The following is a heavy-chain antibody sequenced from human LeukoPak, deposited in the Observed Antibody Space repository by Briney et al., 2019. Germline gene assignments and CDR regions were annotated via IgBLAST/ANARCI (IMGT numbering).Heavy chain of an antibody. CDR3: ARLDLYYYYYMDV. V-gene: IGHV4-59*04. CDR2: VDYSGST. J-gene: IGHJ6*03. Sequence: SETLALTCSVSGDSLRNYYWNWIRQSPGKGLEWIGYVDYSGSTYYNPSLKSRVTISVDTSKNQFSLKLSSVTAADTAVYYCARLDLYYYYYMDVWGKGTTVTVSS. CDR1: GDSLRNYY.